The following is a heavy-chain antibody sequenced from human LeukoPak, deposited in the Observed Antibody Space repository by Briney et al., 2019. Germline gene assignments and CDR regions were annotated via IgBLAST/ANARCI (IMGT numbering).Heavy chain of an antibody. Sequence: SETLSLTCTVSGGSVSSGSYYWSWIRQAPGKGLEWIGHIYYSGSTTYNPSLKSRVTISVDTSKNQFSLKLSSVTAADTAVYYCARDRGYYGMDVWGQGTTVTVSS. CDR3: ARDRGYYGMDV. J-gene: IGHJ6*02. D-gene: IGHD5-12*01. CDR2: IYYSGST. V-gene: IGHV4-61*01. CDR1: GGSVSSGSYY.